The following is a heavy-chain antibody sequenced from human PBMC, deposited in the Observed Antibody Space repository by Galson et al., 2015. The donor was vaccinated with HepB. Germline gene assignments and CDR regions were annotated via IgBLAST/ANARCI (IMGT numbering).Heavy chain of an antibody. CDR2: ISASGTTT. D-gene: IGHD3-22*01. V-gene: IGHV3-48*02. Sequence: LRLSCAASGFTFSSHSMAWVRQAPGKGLEWVSYISASGTTTYYADSVRGRFTISRDNAKNSLYLQMNSLGDEDTAVYYCARDPSPTTSGWYYFDYWGQGTLVTVSS. J-gene: IGHJ4*02. CDR1: GFTFSSHS. CDR3: ARDPSPTTSGWYYFDY.